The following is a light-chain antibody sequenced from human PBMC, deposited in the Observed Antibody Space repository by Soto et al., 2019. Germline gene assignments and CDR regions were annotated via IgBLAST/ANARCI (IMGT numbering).Light chain of an antibody. J-gene: IGLJ2*01. CDR3: CSYAGSPTFVI. CDR2: EVS. Sequence: QSVLTQPASVSGSPGQSITIPCTGASSDVGSYNLVSWYQQHPGKAPKLMIYEVSRRPSGISNRFSGSKSGNTASLTSSGLQAEDEADYYCCSYAGSPTFVIFGGGNKLTVL. CDR1: SSDVGSYNL. V-gene: IGLV2-23*02.